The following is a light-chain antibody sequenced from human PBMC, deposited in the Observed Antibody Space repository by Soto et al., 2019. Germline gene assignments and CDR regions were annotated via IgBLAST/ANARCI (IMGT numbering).Light chain of an antibody. J-gene: IGLJ2*01. V-gene: IGLV2-14*01. CDR1: SSDVGGYNY. CDR3: SSYTSSSTPYVV. CDR2: EVS. Sequence: QSALTQPASVSGSPGQSITISCTGTSSDVGGYNYVSWYQQHPDKAPKLMIYEVSNRPSGVSNRFSGSKSGNTASLTISGLQADDEADYYCSSYTSSSTPYVVFGGGTKVTVL.